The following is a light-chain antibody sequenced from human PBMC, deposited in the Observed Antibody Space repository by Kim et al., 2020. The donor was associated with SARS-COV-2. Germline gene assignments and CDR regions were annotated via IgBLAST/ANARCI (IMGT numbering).Light chain of an antibody. J-gene: IGLJ3*02. CDR3: GADHGSGSNFVSWV. CDR1: SGYSNYK. Sequence: CNLSSGYSNYKVDWYQQRPGKGPRFVMRVGTGGIVGSKGDGIPDRFSVLGSGLNRYLTIKNIQEEDESDYHCGADHGSGSNFVSWVFGGGTQLTVL. CDR2: VGTGGIVG. V-gene: IGLV9-49*01.